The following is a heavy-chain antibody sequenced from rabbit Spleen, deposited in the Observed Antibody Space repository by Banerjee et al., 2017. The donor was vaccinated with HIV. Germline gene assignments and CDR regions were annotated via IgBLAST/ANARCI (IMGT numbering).Heavy chain of an antibody. Sequence: QLKETGGGLVQPGGSLTLSCKASGFDFSSYYMSWVRQAPGKGLEWIGYIDPIFGSTSYASWVNGRFTISSHNAQNTLYLQLNSLTAADTATYFCARDQAGYAGYGYVYFNLWGQGTLVTVS. CDR1: GFDFSSYY. CDR2: IDPIFGST. J-gene: IGHJ4*01. D-gene: IGHD6-1*01. V-gene: IGHV1S7*01. CDR3: ARDQAGYAGYGYVYFNL.